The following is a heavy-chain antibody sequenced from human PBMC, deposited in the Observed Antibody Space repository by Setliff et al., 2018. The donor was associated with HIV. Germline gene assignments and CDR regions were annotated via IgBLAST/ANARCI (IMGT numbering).Heavy chain of an antibody. CDR1: GGSFSGYY. V-gene: IGHV4-34*01. D-gene: IGHD5-12*01. Sequence: SETLSLTCAVYGGSFSGYYWSWVRQPPGKGLEWIGEIYHSGSTNYNPSLKSRVTISLDRSKTQFSLKLSSVTAADTAVYYCARSPLYSGYERYYFDYWGQGTLVTVSS. CDR3: ARSPLYSGYERYYFDY. J-gene: IGHJ4*02. CDR2: IYHSGST.